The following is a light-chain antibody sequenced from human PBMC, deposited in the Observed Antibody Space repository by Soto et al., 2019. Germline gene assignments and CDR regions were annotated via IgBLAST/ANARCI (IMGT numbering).Light chain of an antibody. CDR3: QQPDILPIT. J-gene: IGKJ5*01. V-gene: IGKV3-20*01. Sequence: EGVLRQCPRTLCLSPRDRASLSRVGSQNLSRYFLAWYQHKPGQAPRLLISGASRRATGIPDRFSGAGSGTDFTLTISRLEPEDFALYYCQQPDILPITFGQGTRLEVK. CDR2: GAS. CDR1: QNLSRYF.